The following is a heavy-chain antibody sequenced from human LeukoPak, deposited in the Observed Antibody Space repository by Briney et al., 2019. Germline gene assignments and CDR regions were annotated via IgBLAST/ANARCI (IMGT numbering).Heavy chain of an antibody. V-gene: IGHV3-30-3*01. CDR1: GFTFSSYA. CDR2: ISYDGSNK. J-gene: IGHJ3*02. Sequence: PGRSLRLSCAASGFTFSSYAMHWVRQAPGKGLEWVAVISYDGSNKYYADSVKGRFTISRDNSKNTLYLQMNSLRAEDTAVYYCARDAPGVSDAFDIWGQGTMVTVSS. CDR3: ARDAPGVSDAFDI. D-gene: IGHD3-10*01.